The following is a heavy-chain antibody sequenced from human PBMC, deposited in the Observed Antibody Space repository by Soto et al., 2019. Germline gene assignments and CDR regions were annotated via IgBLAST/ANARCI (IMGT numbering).Heavy chain of an antibody. Sequence: SETLSLTCTVSGGSISSYYWSWIRQPPGKGLEWIGYIYYSGSTNYNPSLKSRVTISVDTSKNQFSLKLSSVTAADTAVYYCARAATPPYGSGSYYIPYYYYSYMDVWGKGTTVTVSS. CDR3: ARAATPPYGSGSYYIPYYYYSYMDV. J-gene: IGHJ6*03. D-gene: IGHD3-10*01. V-gene: IGHV4-59*08. CDR2: IYYSGST. CDR1: GGSISSYY.